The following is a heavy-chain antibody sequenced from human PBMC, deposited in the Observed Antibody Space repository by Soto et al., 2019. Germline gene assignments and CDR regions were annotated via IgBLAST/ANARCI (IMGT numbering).Heavy chain of an antibody. CDR1: GGSISSYY. J-gene: IGHJ5*02. Sequence: SETLSLTCTVSGGSISSYYWSWIRQPPGKGLEWIGHIYYSGSTYYNPSLKSRVTISVDTSKNQFSLKLSSVTAADTAMYYCAREPRAWGQGTLVTVSS. CDR3: AREPRA. V-gene: IGHV4-59*06. CDR2: IYYSGST.